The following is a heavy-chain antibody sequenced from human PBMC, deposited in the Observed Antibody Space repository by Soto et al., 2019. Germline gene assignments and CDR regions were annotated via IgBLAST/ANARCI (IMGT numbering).Heavy chain of an antibody. V-gene: IGHV3-11*03. CDR3: ASSIAAASDDY. J-gene: IGHJ4*02. D-gene: IGHD6-13*01. CDR1: VFTFSYYY. CDR2: ISSSSSYT. Sequence: LRISRAATVFTFSYYYMSWIRQAPGKGLEWVSYISSSSSYTNYADSVKGRFTISRDNAKNSLYLQMNSLRAEDTAVYYCASSIAAASDDYWGQGT.